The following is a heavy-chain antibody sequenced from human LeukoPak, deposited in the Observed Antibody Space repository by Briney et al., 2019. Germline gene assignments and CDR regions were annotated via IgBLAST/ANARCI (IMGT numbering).Heavy chain of an antibody. J-gene: IGHJ6*02. CDR1: GVSVTSGGYY. V-gene: IGHV4-31*03. D-gene: IGHD6-6*01. Sequence: SSETLSLTCTVSGVSVTSGGYYWSWIRQHPEKGLEWIGYVYYTGSTYYNPSLKSRVTISSDTSKNQFSLKVSSVTAADTAVYYCARISAGRYGMDVWGQGTTVTVSS. CDR2: VYYTGST. CDR3: ARISAGRYGMDV.